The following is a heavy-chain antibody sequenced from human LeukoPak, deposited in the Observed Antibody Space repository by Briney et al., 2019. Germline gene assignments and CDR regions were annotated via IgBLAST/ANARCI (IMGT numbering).Heavy chain of an antibody. Sequence: SVKVSCKASGYTFTSYGISWVRQALGQGLEWMGGIIPIFGTANYAQKFQGRVTITTDESTSTAYMELSSLRSEDTAVYYCARGPLGGSLDYWGQGTLVTVSS. CDR2: IIPIFGTA. D-gene: IGHD1-26*01. J-gene: IGHJ4*02. CDR1: GYTFTSYG. V-gene: IGHV1-69*05. CDR3: ARGPLGGSLDY.